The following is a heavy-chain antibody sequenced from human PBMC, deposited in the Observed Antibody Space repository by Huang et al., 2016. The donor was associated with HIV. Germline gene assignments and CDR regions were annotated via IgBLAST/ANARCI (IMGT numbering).Heavy chain of an antibody. J-gene: IGHJ4*02. CDR1: GYTFSSHA. V-gene: IGHV1-3*01. CDR2: INGGKGDK. CDR3: ARDPVDNRRHFDF. Sequence: QVQLVQSGAEVKKPGTSVKVSCKTSGYTFSSHALHWLRQAPGQRPEWVGWINGGKGDKKDAQKFQGRVTITSDTSANIGYMELNSLLSEDTAVYYCARDPVDNRRHFDFWGQGSLVTVSS. D-gene: IGHD1-1*01.